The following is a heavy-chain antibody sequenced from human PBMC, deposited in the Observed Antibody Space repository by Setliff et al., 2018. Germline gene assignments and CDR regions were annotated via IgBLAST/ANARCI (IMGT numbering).Heavy chain of an antibody. J-gene: IGHJ4*02. V-gene: IGHV3-23*01. Sequence: GESLKISCAASGFTFRDYTMAWVRQAPGKGLEWVAGVIQVGNGYYADSMKGRSVISRDNSRNSCFLQLNNLRPEDTATYYCVKDGVNDGVWDFDSWGQGIVVTVSS. CDR1: GFTFRDYT. CDR3: VKDGVNDGVWDFDS. D-gene: IGHD4-17*01. CDR2: VIQVGNG.